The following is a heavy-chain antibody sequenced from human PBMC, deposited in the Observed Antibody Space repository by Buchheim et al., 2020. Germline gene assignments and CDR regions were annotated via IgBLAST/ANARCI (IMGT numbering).Heavy chain of an antibody. CDR3: AGSGKQGDLDC. CDR2: LTTDGSAE. D-gene: IGHD1-26*01. Sequence: EVQLVESGGTLVRPAESLRLSCAASGFAFNTYWMTWVRQAPGKGPEWVANLTTDGSAEYYVDSVKGRFTISRDNANNSLHLQMNYLRGDDSGVYYCAGSGKQGDLDCWGQGTL. V-gene: IGHV3-7*01. J-gene: IGHJ4*02. CDR1: GFAFNTYW.